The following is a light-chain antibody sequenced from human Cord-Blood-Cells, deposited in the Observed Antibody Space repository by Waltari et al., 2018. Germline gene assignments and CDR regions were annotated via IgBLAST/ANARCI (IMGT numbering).Light chain of an antibody. CDR3: NSRDSSGNHYV. V-gene: IGLV3-19*01. Sequence: SSELTQDPAVSVALGQTVRITCPGGSLRSYYASWYQQKPGQAPVLVTYGKNNRPSGIPDRFSGSSSGNTASLTITGAQAEDEADYYCNSRDSSGNHYVFGTGTKVTVL. CDR1: SLRSYY. J-gene: IGLJ1*01. CDR2: GKN.